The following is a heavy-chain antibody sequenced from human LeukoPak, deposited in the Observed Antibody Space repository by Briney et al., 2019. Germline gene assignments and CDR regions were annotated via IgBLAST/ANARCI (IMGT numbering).Heavy chain of an antibody. J-gene: IGHJ4*02. CDR2: LNPHTGGA. D-gene: IGHD2-21*01. CDR1: GYTFTDYY. CDR3: ARVTWKTVIAAPDY. Sequence: ASVKVSCKTSGYTFTDYYIHWVRQAPGQGLEWMGQLNPHTGGANYPQKFQGRVSMTRDTSINTAYIEVSRLTSDDTAAYYCARVTWKTVIAAPDYWGQGTLVTVSS. V-gene: IGHV1-2*06.